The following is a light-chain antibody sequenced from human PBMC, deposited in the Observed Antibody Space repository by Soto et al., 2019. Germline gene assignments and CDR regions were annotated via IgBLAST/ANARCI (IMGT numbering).Light chain of an antibody. CDR1: QGIGKD. CDR2: GAS. Sequence: AIEMTQSPSSLSASVGDTVTITCRASQGIGKDLAWFQQRPGKAPKLLIYGASGLQNGVPSRFSGSGSGSDFTLTISGLQPEDCATYFCLQDFNYPWTFGQGTKVEI. V-gene: IGKV1-6*01. J-gene: IGKJ1*01. CDR3: LQDFNYPWT.